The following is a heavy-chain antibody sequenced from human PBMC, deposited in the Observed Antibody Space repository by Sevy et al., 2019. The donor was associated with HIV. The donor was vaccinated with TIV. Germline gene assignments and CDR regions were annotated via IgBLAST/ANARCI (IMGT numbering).Heavy chain of an antibody. D-gene: IGHD1-26*01. Sequence: GGSLRLSCAASGFTFSSYWMHWVRQAPGKGLVWVSRINRDGSSTSYADSVKGRFTISRDNAKNTLYVQVNSLRAEDTAVYYCARDRGRYYGKWFDPWGQGTLVTVSS. J-gene: IGHJ5*02. CDR1: GFTFSSYW. CDR2: INRDGSST. CDR3: ARDRGRYYGKWFDP. V-gene: IGHV3-74*01.